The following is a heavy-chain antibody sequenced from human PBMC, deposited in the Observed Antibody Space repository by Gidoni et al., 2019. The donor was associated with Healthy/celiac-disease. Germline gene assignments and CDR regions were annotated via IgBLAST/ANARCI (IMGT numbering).Heavy chain of an antibody. V-gene: IGHV4-31*03. CDR3: ARALSSTSNAFDI. CDR1: GGSLSSGGYY. Sequence: QVQLQESGPGLVTPSQTLSLTCTVPGGSLSSGGYYWSWIRQHPGKGLEWIGYIYYSGSTYYNPSLKSRVTISVDTSKNQFSLKLSSVTAADTAVYYCARALSSTSNAFDIWGQGTMVTVSS. CDR2: IYYSGST. J-gene: IGHJ3*02. D-gene: IGHD2-2*01.